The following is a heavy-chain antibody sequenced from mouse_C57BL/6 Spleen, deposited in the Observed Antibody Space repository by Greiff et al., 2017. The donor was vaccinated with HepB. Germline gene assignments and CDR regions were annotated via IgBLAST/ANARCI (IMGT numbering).Heavy chain of an antibody. V-gene: IGHV1-12*01. CDR1: GYTFTSYN. D-gene: IGHD1-1*01. CDR2: IYPGNGAT. Sequence: SGAELVRPGASVKMSCKASGYTFTSYNMHWVKQTPRQGLEWIGAIYPGNGATSYNQKFKGKATLTVDKSSSTAYMQRSSLTSEDSAVYVCAREGGYYGYFDYWGQGTTLTVSS. J-gene: IGHJ2*01. CDR3: AREGGYYGYFDY.